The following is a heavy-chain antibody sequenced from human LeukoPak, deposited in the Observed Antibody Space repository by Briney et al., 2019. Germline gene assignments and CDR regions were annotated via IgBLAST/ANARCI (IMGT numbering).Heavy chain of an antibody. CDR1: GFTFSSYE. V-gene: IGHV3-23*01. J-gene: IGHJ4*02. CDR2: ISGSGGST. CDR3: AKHSGGGWLGSIDY. D-gene: IGHD6-19*01. Sequence: PGGSLRLSCAASGFTFSSYEMNWVRQAPGKGLEWVSAISGSGGSTYYADSVKGRFTISRDNFKNTLYLQMNSLRAEDTAVYYCAKHSGGGWLGSIDYWGQGTLVTVSS.